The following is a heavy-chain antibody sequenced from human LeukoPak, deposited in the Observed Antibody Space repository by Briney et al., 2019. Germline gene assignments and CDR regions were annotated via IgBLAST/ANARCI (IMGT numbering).Heavy chain of an antibody. V-gene: IGHV3-23*01. J-gene: IGHJ3*01. D-gene: IGHD3-10*01. CDR3: AKDSYVSGRPLHTFDV. Sequence: PGGSLRLSCAVSGFTFSSHWMTWVRQAPGKGLEWVSGISGDGARTHYAESVKGQFTISRDNSQNTLFLQMNSLRVEDTAIYYCAKDSYVSGRPLHTFDVWGQGTMATVSS. CDR2: ISGDGART. CDR1: GFTFSSHW.